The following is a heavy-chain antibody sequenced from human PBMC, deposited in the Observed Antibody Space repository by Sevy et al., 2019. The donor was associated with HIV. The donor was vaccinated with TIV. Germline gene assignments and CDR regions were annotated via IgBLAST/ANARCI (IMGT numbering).Heavy chain of an antibody. D-gene: IGHD2-15*01. V-gene: IGHV3-30*04. CDR2: ISYNGRNQ. J-gene: IGHJ4*02. CDR3: ARFVGYCSGGRCSIIDF. Sequence: GGSLRLSCAASGFSLSDHAVSWVRQTPGKGLEWLAVISYNGRNQYYADSVKGRFTISKDDSKNTLDLQRNSLGAEDTAVYYCARFVGYCSGGRCSIIDFWGQGTLVTVSS. CDR1: GFSLSDHA.